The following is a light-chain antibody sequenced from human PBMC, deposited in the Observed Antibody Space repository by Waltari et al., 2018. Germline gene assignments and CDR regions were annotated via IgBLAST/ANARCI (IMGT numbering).Light chain of an antibody. CDR3: MQSTQFPHAS. Sequence: DMGLPQIPFSPPVTFGHPAPTSSRSIQSLVHSDGNTYLSWLQQRPGQPPRLLIDKISDRFSGVPDRFSGSGAGTDFTLKISRVEAEDVGVYYCMQSTQFPHASFGGGTKVEIK. CDR1: QSLVHSDGNTY. J-gene: IGKJ4*01. CDR2: KIS. V-gene: IGKV2-24*01.